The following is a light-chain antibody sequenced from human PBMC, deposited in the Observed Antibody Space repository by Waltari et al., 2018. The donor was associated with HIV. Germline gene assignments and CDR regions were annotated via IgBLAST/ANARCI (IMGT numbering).Light chain of an antibody. CDR2: GAS. V-gene: IGKV3-20*01. CDR1: QSVSSSY. CDR3: QQYATSPLT. J-gene: IGKJ3*01. Sequence: DIVLTQSPGTLSLSPGESATLACWASQSVSSSYLAWYQQKPGQAPRLLIYGASNRASGIPDRFSGSGSGADFTLTISRLEPEDFAVYYCQQYATSPLTFGPGTKVEVK.